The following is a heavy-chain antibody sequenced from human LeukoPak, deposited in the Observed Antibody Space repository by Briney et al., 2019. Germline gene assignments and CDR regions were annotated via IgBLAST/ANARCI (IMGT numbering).Heavy chain of an antibody. CDR3: ARETRYYDILTGFYTGAFDI. Sequence: GGSLRLSCAASGFTFSNYWMHWVRQAPGEGXXXXXXXXXXXXXITYADSVKGRFTISRDNAKNALYLQMNSLRVEDTAVYYCARETRYYDILTGFYTGAFDIWGQGTMVTISS. D-gene: IGHD3-9*01. CDR2: XXXXXXXI. J-gene: IGHJ3*02. CDR1: GFTFSNYW. V-gene: IGHV3-74*01.